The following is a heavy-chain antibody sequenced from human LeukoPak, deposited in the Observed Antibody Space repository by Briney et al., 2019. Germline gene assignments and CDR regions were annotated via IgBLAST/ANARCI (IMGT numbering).Heavy chain of an antibody. CDR1: GGSISSYY. CDR3: ARFLRRSGWYKIDY. V-gene: IGHV4-59*01. CDR2: IYYSGST. J-gene: IGHJ4*02. Sequence: SETLSLTCTVSGGSISSYYWSWIRQPPGKGLEWIGYIYYSGSTNYNPSLKSRVTISVDTSKNQFSLKLSSVTAADTAVYYCARFLRRSGWYKIDYWGQGTLVTVSS. D-gene: IGHD6-19*01.